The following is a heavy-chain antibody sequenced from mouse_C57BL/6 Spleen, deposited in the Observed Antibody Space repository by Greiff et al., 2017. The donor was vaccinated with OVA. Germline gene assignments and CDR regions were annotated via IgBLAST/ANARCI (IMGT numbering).Heavy chain of an antibody. D-gene: IGHD2-4*01. V-gene: IGHV14-4*01. Sequence: EVQLQESGAELVRPGASVKLSCTASGFNIKDDYMHWVKQRPEQGLEWIGWIDPENGDTEYASKFQGKATITADTSSNTAYLQLSSLTSEDTAVYYCTRFDYPYYFDYWGQGTTLTVSS. CDR2: IDPENGDT. CDR3: TRFDYPYYFDY. J-gene: IGHJ2*01. CDR1: GFNIKDDY.